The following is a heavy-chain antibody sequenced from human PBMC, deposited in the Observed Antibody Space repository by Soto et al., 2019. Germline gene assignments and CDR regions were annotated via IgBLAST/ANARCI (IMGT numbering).Heavy chain of an antibody. CDR2: IYWDDVK. CDR3: ARKGSGDYALDY. CDR1: GFSLSTGGVG. D-gene: IGHD4-17*01. V-gene: IGHV2-5*02. J-gene: IGHJ4*02. Sequence: QITLKESGPTLVKPTQTLMLTCTLSGFSLSTGGVGVGWIRQSPGKALEWLAVIYWDDVKHYSPSLERRLTITKDTSESEVVLTMTNMDPVDTATYYCARKGSGDYALDYWGQGILVTVSS.